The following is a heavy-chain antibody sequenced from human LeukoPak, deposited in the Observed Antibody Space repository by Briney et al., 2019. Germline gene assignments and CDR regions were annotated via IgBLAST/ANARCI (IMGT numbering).Heavy chain of an antibody. CDR3: ARDALGYSSGLGWFDP. CDR1: GGSFSGYY. J-gene: IGHJ5*02. Sequence: SETLSLTCAVYGGSFSGYYWSWIRQPPGKGLEWIGEINHSGSTNYNPSLTSRVTISVDTSKNQFSLKLSSVTAADTAVYYCARDALGYSSGLGWFDPWGQGTLVTVSS. D-gene: IGHD6-19*01. V-gene: IGHV4-34*01. CDR2: INHSGST.